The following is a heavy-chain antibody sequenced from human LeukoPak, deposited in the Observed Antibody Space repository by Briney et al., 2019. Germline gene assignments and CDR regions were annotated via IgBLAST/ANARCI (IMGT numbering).Heavy chain of an antibody. Sequence: LAGRSLRLSCAASGFTFDDYAMHWVRQAPGKGLEWVSGISWNSGSIGYADSVKGRFTISRDNAKNSLYLQMNSLRAEDVALYYCAKDRDGDYYYYYMDVWGKGTTVTVSS. CDR3: AKDRDGDYYYYYMDV. D-gene: IGHD4-17*01. J-gene: IGHJ6*03. CDR1: GFTFDDYA. CDR2: ISWNSGSI. V-gene: IGHV3-9*03.